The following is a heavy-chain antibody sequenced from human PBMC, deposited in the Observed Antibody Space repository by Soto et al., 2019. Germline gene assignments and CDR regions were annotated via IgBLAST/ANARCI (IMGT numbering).Heavy chain of an antibody. D-gene: IGHD3-22*01. V-gene: IGHV3-7*01. CDR2: IKQDGSEK. CDR3: ASTPYYYDSSGYYRSYGMDV. CDR1: GFTFSSYW. Sequence: LRLSCAASGFTFSSYWMSWVRQAPGKGLEWVANIKQDGSEKYYVDSVKGRFTISRDNAKNSLYLQMNSLRAEDTAVYYCASTPYYYDSSGYYRSYGMDVWGQGTTVTVSS. J-gene: IGHJ6*02.